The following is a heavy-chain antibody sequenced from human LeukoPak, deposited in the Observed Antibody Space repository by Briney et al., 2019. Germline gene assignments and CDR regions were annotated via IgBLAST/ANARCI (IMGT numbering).Heavy chain of an antibody. D-gene: IGHD3-10*01. CDR2: INHSGST. V-gene: IGHV4-34*01. CDR1: GGSFSGYY. Sequence: SETLSLTCAVYGGSFSGYYWSWIRQPPGKGLEWIGEINHSGSTNYNPSLKSRVTISVDTSKNQFSLKLSPVTAADTAVYYCARGPVITMVQGVIGWFDPWGQGTLVTVSS. CDR3: ARGPVITMVQGVIGWFDP. J-gene: IGHJ5*02.